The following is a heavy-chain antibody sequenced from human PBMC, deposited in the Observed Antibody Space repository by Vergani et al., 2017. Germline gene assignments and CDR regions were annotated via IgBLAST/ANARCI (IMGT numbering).Heavy chain of an antibody. D-gene: IGHD1-1*01. CDR3: AKGVERRELNPKNWFDP. CDR1: GFTFSSYD. CDR2: IGTAGDT. Sequence: EVQLVESGGGLVQPGGSLRLSCAASGFTFSSYDMHWVRQATGKGLEWVSAIGTAGDTYYPGSVKGRFTISRENAKNSLYLQMNSLRAGDTAIYYCAKGVERRELNPKNWFDPWGQGTLVTVSS. J-gene: IGHJ5*02. V-gene: IGHV3-13*01.